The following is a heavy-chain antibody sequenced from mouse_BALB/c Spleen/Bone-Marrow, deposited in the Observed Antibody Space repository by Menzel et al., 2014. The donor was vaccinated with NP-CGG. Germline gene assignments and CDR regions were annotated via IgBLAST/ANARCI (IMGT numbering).Heavy chain of an antibody. CDR1: GFDFSRYW. D-gene: IGHD1-1*01. J-gene: IGHJ4*01. CDR3: ARLGYYGAMDY. CDR2: INPDSSTI. Sequence: EVQRVESGGGLVQPGGSLKLSCAASGFDFSRYWMSWVRQAPGKGLEWIGEINPDSSTISYTPSLKDKFIISRDNARNTLYLQMSKVRSEDTALYYCARLGYYGAMDYWGQGTSVTVSS. V-gene: IGHV4-1*02.